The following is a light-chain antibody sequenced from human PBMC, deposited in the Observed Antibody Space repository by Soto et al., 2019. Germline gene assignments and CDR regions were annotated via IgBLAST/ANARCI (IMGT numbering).Light chain of an antibody. J-gene: IGKJ4*01. CDR2: GAS. CDR1: QSVSSN. CDR3: QQYNTWPLT. V-gene: IGKV3-15*01. Sequence: EVVMTQSPATLSVSPGERATLSCRASQSVSSNLGWYRQKPGQAPRLLIYGASTRATGIPGRFSGSGSGTEFTLTISSLQSEDFAVYHCQQYNTWPLTFGGGTKVEI.